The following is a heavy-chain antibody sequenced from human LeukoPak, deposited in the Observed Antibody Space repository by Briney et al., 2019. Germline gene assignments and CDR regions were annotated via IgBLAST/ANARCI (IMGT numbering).Heavy chain of an antibody. J-gene: IGHJ6*02. CDR2: MNPNSGNT. V-gene: IGHV1-8*01. CDR1: GYTFTSYD. Sequence: ASVKVSCKASGYTFTSYDINWVRQATGQGLEWMGWMNPNSGNTGYAQKFQGRVTMTRNTSISTAYMELSSLRSEDTAVYYCARGRGITMIAVVRFNYYGMDVWGQGTTVTVSS. D-gene: IGHD3-22*01. CDR3: ARGRGITMIAVVRFNYYGMDV.